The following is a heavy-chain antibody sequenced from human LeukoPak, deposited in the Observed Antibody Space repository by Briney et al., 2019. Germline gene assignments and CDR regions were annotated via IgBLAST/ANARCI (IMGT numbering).Heavy chain of an antibody. CDR2: INHSGST. V-gene: IGHV4-34*01. D-gene: IGHD6-6*01. Sequence: SETLSLTCAVYGGSFSGYYWSWIRQPPGKGLEWIGEINHSGSTNYNPSLKSRVTISVDTSKNQFSLKLSSVTAADTAVYYCASGRIAARFNYYMDVWGKGTTVTVSS. CDR1: GGSFSGYY. CDR3: ASGRIAARFNYYMDV. J-gene: IGHJ6*03.